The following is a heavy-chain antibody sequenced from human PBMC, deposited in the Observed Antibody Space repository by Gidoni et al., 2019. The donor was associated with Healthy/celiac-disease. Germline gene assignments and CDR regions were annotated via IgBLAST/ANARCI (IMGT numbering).Heavy chain of an antibody. Sequence: QVQLVESGGGVVQPGRSLRLSCAASGFTFSSYAMHWVRQAPGQGLEWVAVISYDGSNKYYADSVKGRFTISRDNSKNTLYLQMNSLRAEDTAVYYCARGPPHTAMVGFDYWGQGTLVTVSS. V-gene: IGHV3-30*01. CDR3: ARGPPHTAMVGFDY. CDR2: ISYDGSNK. J-gene: IGHJ4*02. D-gene: IGHD5-18*01. CDR1: GFTFSSYA.